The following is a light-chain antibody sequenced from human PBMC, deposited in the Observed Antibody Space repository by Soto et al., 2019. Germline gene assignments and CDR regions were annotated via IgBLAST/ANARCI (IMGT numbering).Light chain of an antibody. V-gene: IGKV3-20*01. CDR2: ATS. CDR1: QSIDNSY. J-gene: IGKJ1*01. Sequence: EIVLTQSPATLSSSPGERATLSCRASQSIDNSYFAWYQHKAGQAPRLLIYATSSRATGIPGRFGGSGSGTDFTLTINRLEPEDFAVYYCQQYFASSWTFGQGTKVDIK. CDR3: QQYFASSWT.